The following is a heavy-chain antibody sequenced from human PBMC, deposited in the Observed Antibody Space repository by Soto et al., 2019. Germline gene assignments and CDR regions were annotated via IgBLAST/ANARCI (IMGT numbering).Heavy chain of an antibody. CDR2: ISYDGSNK. CDR1: GFTFSSYG. V-gene: IGHV3-30*18. CDR3: AKDLGKTSFDY. J-gene: IGHJ4*02. Sequence: QVQLVESGGGVVQPGRSLRLSCAASGFTFSSYGMHWVRQAPGKGLEWVAVISYDGSNKYYADSVKGRFTISRDNSKNTLYLQMNSLRAEDTAVYYCAKDLGKTSFDYLGQGTLVTVSS.